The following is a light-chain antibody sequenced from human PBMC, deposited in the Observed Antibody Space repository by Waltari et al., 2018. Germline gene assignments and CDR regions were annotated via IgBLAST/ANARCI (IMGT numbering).Light chain of an antibody. CDR1: QSVLYSSNNKNY. Sequence: DIVMTQSPDSLAVSLGERATINCKSSQSVLYSSNNKNYLAWYQQKPGQPPKLLIYWASTRESGVPDRFSGSGSGTDFTLTISSMQSEDFAVYYCQQYNNWSWTFGQGTKVEIK. CDR2: WAS. CDR3: QQYNNWSWT. J-gene: IGKJ1*01. V-gene: IGKV4-1*01.